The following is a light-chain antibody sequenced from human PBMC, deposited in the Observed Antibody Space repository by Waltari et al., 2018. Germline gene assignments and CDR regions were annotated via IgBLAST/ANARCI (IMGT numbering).Light chain of an antibody. J-gene: IGKJ3*01. V-gene: IGKV4-1*01. CDR3: QQYYSPFT. CDR1: QSVLYSANNRNY. Sequence: DIVMTQSPDSLAVSLGERAIINCKSSQSVLYSANNRNYLAWYQQKPGQPPTLLIFWASTRESGVPDRFSGSGSGTDFTLTISSLQAEDVAVYYCQQYYSPFTFGPGTKVDIK. CDR2: WAS.